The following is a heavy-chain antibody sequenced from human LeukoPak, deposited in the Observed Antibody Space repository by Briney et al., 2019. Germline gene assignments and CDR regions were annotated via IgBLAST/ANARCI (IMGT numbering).Heavy chain of an antibody. CDR1: GVSSSGYY. D-gene: IGHD3-10*01. J-gene: IGHJ4*01. V-gene: IGHV4-34*01. Sequence: SQTLSLTCAVSGVSSSGYYWGWIRQTPGKGLEWIGEINHSGRTNYNPSLKSRVNISADTSKNHFSLELRSVTAADTAVYYCARAYYSTSWFPHRGQGALVTVSS. CDR3: ARAYYSTSWFPH. CDR2: INHSGRT.